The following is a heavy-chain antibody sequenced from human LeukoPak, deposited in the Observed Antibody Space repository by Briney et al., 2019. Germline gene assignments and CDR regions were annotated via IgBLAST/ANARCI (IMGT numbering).Heavy chain of an antibody. J-gene: IGHJ6*03. CDR2: IYTSGST. CDR3: AREFLDIVATIHDYYYYYYMDV. CDR1: GGSISSGSYY. D-gene: IGHD5-12*01. Sequence: SETLSLTCTVSGGSISSGSYYWSWIRQPAGKGLEWIGRIYTSGSTNYNPSLKTRVTISVDTSNNQFSLKLSSVTAADTAVYYCAREFLDIVATIHDYYYYYYMDVWGKGTTVTVSS. V-gene: IGHV4-61*02.